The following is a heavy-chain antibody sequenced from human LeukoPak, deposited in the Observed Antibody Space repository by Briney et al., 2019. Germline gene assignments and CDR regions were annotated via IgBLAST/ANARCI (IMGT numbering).Heavy chain of an antibody. CDR3: ARRDKGRTYRAPPAF. CDR1: GVSISSDNW. CDR2: THRSGDT. Sequence: PSETLSLTCAVCGVSISSDNWWTWVRQPPGKGLEWIGETHRSGDTKYNPSLRGRATISMDNSKNHLSLNLFSVTAADTAMYYCARRDKGRTYRAPPAFGGRGTLVTVSS. V-gene: IGHV4/OR15-8*02. D-gene: IGHD1-26*01. J-gene: IGHJ2*01.